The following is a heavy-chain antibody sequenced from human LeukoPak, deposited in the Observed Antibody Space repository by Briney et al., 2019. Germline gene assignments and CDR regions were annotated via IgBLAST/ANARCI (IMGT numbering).Heavy chain of an antibody. J-gene: IGHJ3*02. Sequence: QSGGSLRLSCAASGFTVSTKYMTWVRQAPGKGREWVSLIYSVGSTYYADSVKGRFTISRENSKNTLYLQMNSVRAEDTAVYYCARVGWLRSFAFDIWGQGTMVTVSS. V-gene: IGHV3-66*01. CDR3: ARVGWLRSFAFDI. CDR2: IYSVGST. D-gene: IGHD5-12*01. CDR1: GFTVSTKY.